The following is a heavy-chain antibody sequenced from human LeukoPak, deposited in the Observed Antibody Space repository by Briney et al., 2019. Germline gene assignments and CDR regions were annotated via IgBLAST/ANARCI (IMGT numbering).Heavy chain of an antibody. CDR1: GYTFTSYG. V-gene: IGHV1-18*01. Sequence: ASVKVSCKASGYTFTSYGFIWVRQAPGQGLEWMGWISAYKGHTNYAQKLQGRVTLTTDTSTSTAYLELRSLRSDDTAVYYCARGLNRAYYYDSSGYHPEDYWGQGTLVTVSS. D-gene: IGHD3-22*01. CDR2: ISAYKGHT. CDR3: ARGLNRAYYYDSSGYHPEDY. J-gene: IGHJ4*02.